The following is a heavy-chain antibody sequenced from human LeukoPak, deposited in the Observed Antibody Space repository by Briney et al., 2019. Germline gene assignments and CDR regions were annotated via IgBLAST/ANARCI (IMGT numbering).Heavy chain of an antibody. J-gene: IGHJ3*02. D-gene: IGHD3-3*01. V-gene: IGHV4-39*07. Sequence: SETLSLTCTVSGGSISSSSYYWGWIRQPPGKGLEWIGSIYYSGSTYYNPSLKSRVTISVDTSKNQFSLKLSSVTAADTAVYYCARDVWYYDFWSGSPGDAFDIWGQGTMVTVSS. CDR1: GGSISSSSYY. CDR2: IYYSGST. CDR3: ARDVWYYDFWSGSPGDAFDI.